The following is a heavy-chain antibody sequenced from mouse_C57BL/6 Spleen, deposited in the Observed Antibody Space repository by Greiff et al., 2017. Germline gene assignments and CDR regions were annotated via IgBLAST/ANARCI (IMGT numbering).Heavy chain of an antibody. D-gene: IGHD4-1*01. CDR2: IDPEDGET. CDR3: ARDLNWDPNCDY. CDR1: GFNIKDYY. V-gene: IGHV14-2*01. Sequence: EVKLMESGAELVKPGASVKLSCTASGFNIKDYYMHWVKQRTEQGLEWIGRIDPEDGETKYAPKFQGKATITADTSSNTAYLQLSSLTSEDTAVYYCARDLNWDPNCDYWGQGTTLTVSS. J-gene: IGHJ2*01.